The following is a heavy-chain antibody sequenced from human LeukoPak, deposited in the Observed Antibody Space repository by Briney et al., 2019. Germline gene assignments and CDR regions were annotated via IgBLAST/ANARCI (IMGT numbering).Heavy chain of an antibody. CDR3: ARGANYYGSGSYYTFDY. Sequence: SETLSLTCTVSGGSISSCYRSWIRRPPGKGLEWIGYIYYSGSTNYNPSLKSRVTISVDTSKNQFSLKLSSVAAADTAVYYCARGANYYGSGSYYTFDYWGQGTLVTVSS. V-gene: IGHV4-59*12. D-gene: IGHD3-10*01. CDR2: IYYSGST. CDR1: GGSISSCY. J-gene: IGHJ4*02.